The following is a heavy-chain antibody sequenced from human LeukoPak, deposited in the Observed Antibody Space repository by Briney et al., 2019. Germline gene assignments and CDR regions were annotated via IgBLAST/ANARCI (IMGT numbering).Heavy chain of an antibody. Sequence: GASVKVSCKASGGTFSSYAISWVRQAPGQGLEWMGGIIPIFGTANYAQKFQGRVTITADESTSTAYMELSSLRSEDTAVYYCARGLTGYDFWSGSDPWGQGTLVTVSS. J-gene: IGHJ5*02. CDR2: IIPIFGTA. CDR3: ARGLTGYDFWSGSDP. D-gene: IGHD3-3*01. V-gene: IGHV1-69*13. CDR1: GGTFSSYA.